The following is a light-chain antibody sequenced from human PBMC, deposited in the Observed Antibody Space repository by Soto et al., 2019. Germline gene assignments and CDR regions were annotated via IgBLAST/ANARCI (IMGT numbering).Light chain of an antibody. CDR3: QQYGSSPYT. J-gene: IGKJ2*01. CDR1: QSVTSSY. V-gene: IGKV3-20*01. Sequence: EIVLTQSPGTLSLSPGERATLSCRASQSVTSSYLAWYQQQPGQAPRLLIYGASSRVTGIPDRFSGSGSGTDFTLTISRLEPEEFAVYYCQQYGSSPYTFGQGTKLEIK. CDR2: GAS.